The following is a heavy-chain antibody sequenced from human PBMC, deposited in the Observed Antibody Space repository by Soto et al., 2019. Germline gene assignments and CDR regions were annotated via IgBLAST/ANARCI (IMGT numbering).Heavy chain of an antibody. D-gene: IGHD3-10*01. CDR1: GGIFSTYA. Sequence: QVQLVQSGAEVKKPGSSVKVSCKASGGIFSTYAISWLRQAPGQGLEWMGGIIPLFGTPNYAQRFQGRVTITADESTSTAYMELSRLRSEDTAVYYCARDRDDYGSGKYYTRIDLWGQGTLVTVSS. J-gene: IGHJ4*02. V-gene: IGHV1-69*01. CDR2: IIPLFGTP. CDR3: ARDRDDYGSGKYYTRIDL.